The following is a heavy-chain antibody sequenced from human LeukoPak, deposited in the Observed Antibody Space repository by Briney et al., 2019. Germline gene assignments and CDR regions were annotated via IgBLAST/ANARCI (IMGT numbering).Heavy chain of an antibody. CDR2: ISWNSGSI. CDR1: GFTFDDYA. V-gene: IGHV3-9*01. J-gene: IGHJ6*02. CDR3: AKADYDMDV. Sequence: TGGSLRLSCAASGFTFDDYAMHWVRQGPGKGLEWVSGISWNSGSIGYADSVKGRFTISRDNAKSSLYLQMNSLRAEDTALYYCAKADYDMDVWGQGTTVTVSS.